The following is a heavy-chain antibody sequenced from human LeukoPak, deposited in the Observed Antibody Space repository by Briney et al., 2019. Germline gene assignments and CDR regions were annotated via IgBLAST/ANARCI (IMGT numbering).Heavy chain of an antibody. CDR1: GFTFDDYA. V-gene: IGHV3-9*03. CDR2: ISWNSGSI. Sequence: GGSLRLSCAAAGFTFDDYATHWVRQAPRKGLEWVSGISWNSGSIGYADSVKGRFTISRDNAKNSLYLQINSLRAEDMALYYCAKAGLHGFDYWGQGTLVTVSS. CDR3: AKAGLHGFDY. J-gene: IGHJ4*02.